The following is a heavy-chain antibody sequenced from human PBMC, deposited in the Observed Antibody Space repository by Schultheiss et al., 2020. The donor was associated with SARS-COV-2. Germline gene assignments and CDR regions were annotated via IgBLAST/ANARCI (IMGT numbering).Heavy chain of an antibody. Sequence: GESLKISCAVSGFTVSDDYISWVRQAPGKGLEWVSVIYSGGTTYYADSVKGRFTVSRDNSMNTLYLQLNSLRAEDTAVYYCAKGSSPFYYFDSSGYLGYFESWGQGTLVTVSS. D-gene: IGHD3-22*01. J-gene: IGHJ4*02. CDR2: IYSGGTT. CDR3: AKGSSPFYYFDSSGYLGYFES. CDR1: GFTVSDDY. V-gene: IGHV3-53*01.